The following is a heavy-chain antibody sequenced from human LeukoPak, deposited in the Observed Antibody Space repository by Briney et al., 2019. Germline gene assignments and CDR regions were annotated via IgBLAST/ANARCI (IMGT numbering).Heavy chain of an antibody. CDR1: GFTFSSYG. CDR2: ISYDGSNK. V-gene: IGHV3-30*18. J-gene: IGHJ4*02. Sequence: GGSLRLSCAASGFTFSSYGMHWVRQAPGKGLEWVAVISYDGSNKYYADSVKGRFTISRDNSKNTLYLQMNSLRAEDTAVYYCANSLDYYDSSGYGVYWGQATLVTVSS. CDR3: ANSLDYYDSSGYGVY. D-gene: IGHD3-22*01.